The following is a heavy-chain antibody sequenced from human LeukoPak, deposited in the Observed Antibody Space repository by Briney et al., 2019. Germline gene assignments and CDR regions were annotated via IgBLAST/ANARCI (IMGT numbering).Heavy chain of an antibody. Sequence: GRSLRLSCAASGFTFSSYGMHWVRQAPGKGLEWVAVISYDGSNKYYADSVKGRFTIPRDNSKNTLYLQMNSLRAEDTAVYYCAKLARYSTVNYYYGMDVWGQGTTVTVSS. CDR3: AKLARYSTVNYYYGMDV. CDR1: GFTFSSYG. V-gene: IGHV3-30*18. CDR2: ISYDGSNK. D-gene: IGHD6-13*01. J-gene: IGHJ6*02.